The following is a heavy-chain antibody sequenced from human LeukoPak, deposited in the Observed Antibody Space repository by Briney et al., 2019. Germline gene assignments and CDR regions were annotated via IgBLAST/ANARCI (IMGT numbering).Heavy chain of an antibody. CDR2: MNPNSGNT. CDR3: ARSGLLESYYYYGMDV. CDR1: GYTFTSYD. D-gene: IGHD2-21*01. V-gene: IGHV1-8*01. J-gene: IGHJ6*02. Sequence: GASVKVSCKASGYTFTSYDINWVRQATGQGLEWMGWMNPNSGNTGYAQKFQGRVTMTRNTSISTAYMELSSLRSEDTAVYYCARSGLLESYYYYGMDVWGQGTTVTVSS.